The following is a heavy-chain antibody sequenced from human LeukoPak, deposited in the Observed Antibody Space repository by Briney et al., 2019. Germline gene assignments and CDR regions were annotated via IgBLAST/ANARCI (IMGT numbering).Heavy chain of an antibody. CDR2: IYYSGST. Sequence: PSETLSLTCTVSGGSISSGGYYWSWIRQHPGKGLEWIGYIYYSGSTYYNPSLKSRVTISVDTSKNQFSLKLSSVTAADTAVYYCARGSLPNSDNIVVVPAAPNPLFDYWGQGTLVTVSS. CDR3: ARGSLPNSDNIVVVPAAPNPLFDY. D-gene: IGHD2-2*01. J-gene: IGHJ4*02. V-gene: IGHV4-31*03. CDR1: GGSISSGGYY.